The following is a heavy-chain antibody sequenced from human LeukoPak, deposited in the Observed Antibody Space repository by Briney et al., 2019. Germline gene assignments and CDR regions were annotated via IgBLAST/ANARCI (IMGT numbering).Heavy chain of an antibody. V-gene: IGHV3-23*01. D-gene: IGHD3-10*01. Sequence: GGSLRLSCAASGFTFSSYAMSWVRQAPGKGLEWVSAISGSGGATYYADSVKGRFTISRDNSKNTLYLQMNSLRAEDTAVYYCAKAPWEWFGESYYMDVWGKGTTVTVSS. CDR1: GFTFSSYA. CDR3: AKAPWEWFGESYYMDV. CDR2: ISGSGGAT. J-gene: IGHJ6*03.